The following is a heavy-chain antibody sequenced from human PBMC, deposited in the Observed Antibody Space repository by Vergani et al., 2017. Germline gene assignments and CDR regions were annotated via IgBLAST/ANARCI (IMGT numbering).Heavy chain of an antibody. J-gene: IGHJ2*01. CDR1: GGTFSSYA. CDR2: IIPIFGTA. D-gene: IGHD4-17*01. V-gene: IGHV1-69*01. CDR3: ASRGGDPSYYWYFDL. Sequence: QVQLVQSGAEVKKPGSSVKVSCKASGGTFSSYAISWVRQAPGQGLEWMGGIIPIFGTANYAQKFQGRVTITADESTSTGYMELSSLRSEDTAVYYCASRGGDPSYYWYFDLWGRGTLVTVSS.